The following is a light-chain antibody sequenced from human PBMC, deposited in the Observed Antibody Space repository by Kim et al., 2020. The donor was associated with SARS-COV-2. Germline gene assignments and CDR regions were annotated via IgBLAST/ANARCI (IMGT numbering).Light chain of an antibody. J-gene: IGLJ2*01. CDR1: SSNIGTGTD. CDR2: SST. CDR3: QTYDTSLGGSRV. Sequence: VPTSCTSSSSNIGTGTDVHWYQQPPGTAPKVIIYSSTNRPSGVPDRFSGSKSGTSASLAITGLQNEDEGDYYCQTYDTSLGGSRVFGGGTKVTVL. V-gene: IGLV1-40*01.